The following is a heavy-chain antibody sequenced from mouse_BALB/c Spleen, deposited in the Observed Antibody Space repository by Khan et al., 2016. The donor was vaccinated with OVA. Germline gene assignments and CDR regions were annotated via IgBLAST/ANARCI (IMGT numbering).Heavy chain of an antibody. D-gene: IGHD6-1*01. J-gene: IGHJ1*01. CDR1: GYTFTNYG. CDR2: INTYTGEP. V-gene: IGHV9-3-1*01. CDR3: ARSASYWCFDV. Sequence: LVESGPELKKPGETVKISCKASGYTFTNYGMNWVKQAPGKGLKWMGWINTYTGEPTYADDFKGRFAFSLETSANTAYLQINNLKNEDTATYFCARSASYWCFDVWGAGTTVTVSS.